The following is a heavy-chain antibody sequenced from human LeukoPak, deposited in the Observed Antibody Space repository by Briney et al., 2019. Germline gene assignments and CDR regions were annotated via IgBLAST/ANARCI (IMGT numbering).Heavy chain of an antibody. CDR2: INWNGDST. V-gene: IGHV3-20*04. D-gene: IGHD2-2*01. Sequence: GGALRLSCAASRFTFDDYGMSWVRQAPGKGLEWVSGINWNGDSTGYGDSVKGRFTISRDNARNSLYLQMNSLRAVDTAFYYCAREQRYCGSTSCYSFFDYCGQGTLVTVST. CDR3: AREQRYCGSTSCYSFFDY. CDR1: RFTFDDYG. J-gene: IGHJ4*02.